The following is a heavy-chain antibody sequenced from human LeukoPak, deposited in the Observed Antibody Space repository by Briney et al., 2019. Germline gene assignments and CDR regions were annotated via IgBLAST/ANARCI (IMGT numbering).Heavy chain of an antibody. CDR1: GGSISSSSYY. J-gene: IGHJ4*02. D-gene: IGHD5-12*01. CDR2: IYYSGST. CDR3: AKLFGWLPDY. Sequence: SETLSLTCTVSGGSISSSSYYWGWIRQPPGKGLEWIGSIYYSGSTYYNPSLKSRVTISVDTSKNQFSLKLSSVTAADTAVYYCAKLFGWLPDYWGQGTLVTVSS. V-gene: IGHV4-39*01.